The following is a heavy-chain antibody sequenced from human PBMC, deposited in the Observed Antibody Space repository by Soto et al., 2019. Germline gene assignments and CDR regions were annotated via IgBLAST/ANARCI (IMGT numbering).Heavy chain of an antibody. J-gene: IGHJ5*02. CDR3: AVPSATVVTSGWFDP. Sequence: GGSLRLSCAASGFTFSSYAMSWVRQAPGKGLEWVSAISGSGGSTYYADSVKGRFTISRDNSKNTLYLQMNSLRAEDTAVYYCAVPSATVVTSGWFDPWGQGTLVTVSS. CDR1: GFTFSSYA. CDR2: ISGSGGST. V-gene: IGHV3-23*01. D-gene: IGHD4-17*01.